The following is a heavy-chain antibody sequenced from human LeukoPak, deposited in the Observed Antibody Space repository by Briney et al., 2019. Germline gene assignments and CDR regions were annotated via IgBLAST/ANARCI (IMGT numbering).Heavy chain of an antibody. CDR2: ISWNSDSI. CDR3: ARESVHWDFDWLNPLDY. D-gene: IGHD3-9*01. Sequence: GGSLRLSCAASGFTFDDYAMHWVRQAPGKGLEWVSGISWNSDSIGYADSVKGRFTISRDSAKNSLYLQMNSLRAEDTAVYYCARESVHWDFDWLNPLDYWGQGTLVTVSS. V-gene: IGHV3-9*01. CDR1: GFTFDDYA. J-gene: IGHJ4*02.